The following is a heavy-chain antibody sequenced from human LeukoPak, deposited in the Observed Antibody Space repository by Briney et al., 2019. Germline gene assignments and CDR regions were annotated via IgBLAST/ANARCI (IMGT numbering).Heavy chain of an antibody. V-gene: IGHV3-7*05. D-gene: IGHD2-2*01. Sequence: GGSLRLSCAASGFTFSSYWMHWVRQAPGKGLEWVANIKQDGSEKYYVDSVKGRFTISRDNAKNSLYLQMISLRAEDTAVYYCARGGAPYCSSTSCYEDRFDPWGQGTLVTVSS. CDR2: IKQDGSEK. CDR3: ARGGAPYCSSTSCYEDRFDP. J-gene: IGHJ5*02. CDR1: GFTFSSYW.